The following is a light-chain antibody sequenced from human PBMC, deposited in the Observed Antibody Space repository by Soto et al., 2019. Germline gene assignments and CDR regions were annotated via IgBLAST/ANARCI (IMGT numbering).Light chain of an antibody. J-gene: IGKJ1*01. CDR2: GAS. Sequence: EVVMTQSPATLSVSPGERATLSWRASQGVRSNLAWYQQKPGQAPRLLIYGASTRATGIPARFSGSGSGTEFTLTISSLQSEDFAVYYCQQCNNWPPTLGQGTKVAIK. CDR1: QGVRSN. CDR3: QQCNNWPPT. V-gene: IGKV3-15*01.